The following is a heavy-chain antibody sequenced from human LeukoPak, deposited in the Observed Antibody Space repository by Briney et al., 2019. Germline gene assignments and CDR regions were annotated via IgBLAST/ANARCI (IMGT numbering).Heavy chain of an antibody. V-gene: IGHV4-39*07. D-gene: IGHD4-17*01. CDR1: GGSISSYY. Sequence: SETLSLTCTVSGGSISSYYWSWIRQPPGKGLEWIGSIYYSGSTYYNPSLKSRVTISVDTSKNQFSLKLSSVTAADTAVYYCARETTVTTQGVDYWGQGTLVTVSS. CDR2: IYYSGST. CDR3: ARETTVTTQGVDY. J-gene: IGHJ4*02.